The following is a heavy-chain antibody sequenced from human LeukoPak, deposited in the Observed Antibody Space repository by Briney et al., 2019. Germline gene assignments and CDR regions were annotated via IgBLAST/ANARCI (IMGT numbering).Heavy chain of an antibody. CDR3: AREGLGGYSYGYDY. J-gene: IGHJ4*02. CDR1: GFTFSSYS. Sequence: PGGSLRLSCAASGFTFSSYSMNWVRQAPGKGLEWVSYISSSSSPIYYADSVKGRFTISRDNAKNSLYLQMNSLRAEDTAVYYCAREGLGGYSYGYDYWGQGTLVTVSS. CDR2: ISSSSSPI. D-gene: IGHD5-18*01. V-gene: IGHV3-48*04.